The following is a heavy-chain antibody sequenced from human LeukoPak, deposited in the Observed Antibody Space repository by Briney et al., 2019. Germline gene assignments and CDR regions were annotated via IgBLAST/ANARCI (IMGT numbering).Heavy chain of an antibody. Sequence: GGSLRLSCAASGFTFSKDDVHWVRQAPGKGLEGVAAIGVTGDTYYAASVKGRFTISREDAANSLYLQMRSLGAGDTALYYCTKEFCGSRAACAGGSYYDFWGRGALVTVYS. V-gene: IGHV3-13*01. D-gene: IGHD2-15*01. CDR1: GFTFSKDD. CDR2: IGVTGDT. CDR3: TKEFCGSRAACAGGSYYDF. J-gene: IGHJ2*01.